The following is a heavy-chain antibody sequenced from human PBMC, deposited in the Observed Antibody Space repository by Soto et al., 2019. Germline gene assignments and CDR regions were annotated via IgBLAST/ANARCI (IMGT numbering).Heavy chain of an antibody. CDR1: GGSIASGDFS. CDR3: ARGAYTRSSSYFDY. Sequence: QVQLQESGPGLVKPSQTLSLTCTVSGGSIASGDFSWTWIRQPPGKALEWIGYMYHSGSTYYNPSLKSRVTISVDTSKNQFSLKLSSVTAADTALYYCARGAYTRSSSYFDYWGQGTLVTVSS. V-gene: IGHV4-30-4*01. J-gene: IGHJ4*02. CDR2: MYHSGST. D-gene: IGHD6-6*01.